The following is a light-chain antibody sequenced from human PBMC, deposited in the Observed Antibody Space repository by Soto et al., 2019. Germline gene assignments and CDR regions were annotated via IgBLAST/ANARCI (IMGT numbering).Light chain of an antibody. J-gene: IGKJ5*01. V-gene: IGKV1-39*01. CDR3: QQSYSNPVT. Sequence: TQMTLSPCYVHGSVRVRVIITCRASQSITNFLNWYQQKPGKAPKLLIYAASSLQSGVPSRFSGSGSGTDFTLTISSLQPEDFATYYCQQSYSNPVTFGQGHDWRL. CDR1: QSITNF. CDR2: AAS.